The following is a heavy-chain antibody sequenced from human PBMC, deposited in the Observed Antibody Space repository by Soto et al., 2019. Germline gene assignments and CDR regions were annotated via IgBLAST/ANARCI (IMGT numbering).Heavy chain of an antibody. J-gene: IGHJ5*02. CDR3: ARSRAAGTRLDVRGGKNWFDP. Sequence: QVQLVQSGAEVKKPGSSVKVSCKASGGTFSSYAISWVRQAPGQGLEWMGGIIPIFGTANYAQKFQGRVTITADESTSTAYMELSSLRSEDTAVYYCARSRAAGTRLDVRGGKNWFDPWGQGTLVTVSS. D-gene: IGHD6-13*01. CDR1: GGTFSSYA. CDR2: IIPIFGTA. V-gene: IGHV1-69*01.